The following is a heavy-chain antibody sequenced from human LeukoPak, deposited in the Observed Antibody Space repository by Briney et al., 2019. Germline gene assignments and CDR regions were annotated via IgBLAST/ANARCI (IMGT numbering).Heavy chain of an antibody. CDR1: EYTFTGYY. Sequence: ASVKVSCKASEYTFTGYYMHWVRQAPGQGLEWMGWINPNSGGTNYAQKFQGRVTMTRDTSISTAYMELSRLRSDDTAVYYCASQEGYSSSWFTMDVWGKGTTVTVSS. J-gene: IGHJ6*03. CDR2: INPNSGGT. D-gene: IGHD6-13*01. CDR3: ASQEGYSSSWFTMDV. V-gene: IGHV1-2*02.